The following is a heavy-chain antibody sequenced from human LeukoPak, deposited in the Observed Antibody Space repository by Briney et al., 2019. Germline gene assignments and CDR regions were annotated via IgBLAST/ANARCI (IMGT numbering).Heavy chain of an antibody. CDR1: GFTFSSYG. J-gene: IGHJ4*02. V-gene: IGHV3-30*03. D-gene: IGHD6-6*01. CDR2: ISYDGSNK. Sequence: PGRSLRLSCAASGFTFSSYGMHWVRQAPGKGLEWVAVISYDGSNKYYADSVKGRFTISRDNAKNSLYLQMNSLRAEDTAVYYCARDSAPRGGYYFDYWGQGTLVTVSS. CDR3: ARDSAPRGGYYFDY.